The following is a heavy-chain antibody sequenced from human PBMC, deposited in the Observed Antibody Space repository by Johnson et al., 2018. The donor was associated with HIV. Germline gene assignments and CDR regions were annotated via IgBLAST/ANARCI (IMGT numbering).Heavy chain of an antibody. CDR1: GFTFSSYA. Sequence: QVQLVESGGGVVQPGRSLRLSCAASGFTFSSYAMHWVRQAPGKGLEWVAVISYDGSKKYYADSVKGRFTLSRDNSKNTLSLQMNSLRAEDTAVYYCAREPGYGSGSYRGNALDIWGQGTMVTVSS. J-gene: IGHJ3*02. V-gene: IGHV3-30*04. CDR2: ISYDGSKK. D-gene: IGHD3-10*01. CDR3: AREPGYGSGSYRGNALDI.